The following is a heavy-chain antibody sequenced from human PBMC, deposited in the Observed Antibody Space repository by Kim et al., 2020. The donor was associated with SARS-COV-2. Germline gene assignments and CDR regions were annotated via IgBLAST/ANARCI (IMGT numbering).Heavy chain of an antibody. CDR2: ISWHSGSI. CDR1: GFTFGDYA. CDR3: AKDMGYSSSWFFDY. D-gene: IGHD6-13*01. J-gene: IGHJ4*02. Sequence: GGSLRLSCAASGFTFGDYAMHWVRQAPGKGLEWVSGISWHSGSIGYADSVKGRFTISRDNAKNSLYLQMNSLRAEDTALYYCAKDMGYSSSWFFDYWGQGTLVTVSS. V-gene: IGHV3-9*01.